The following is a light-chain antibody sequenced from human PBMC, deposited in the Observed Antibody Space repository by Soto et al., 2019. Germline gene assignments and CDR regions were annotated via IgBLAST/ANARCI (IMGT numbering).Light chain of an antibody. CDR3: QSYDSNLSGAL. J-gene: IGLJ2*01. CDR2: GNS. Sequence: QSVLTQPSSVSGDPGQTVTISCTGSGSNIGAGYNVHWYQQLPGTAPKLLIHGNSNRPSGVPDRFSGSKSGTSASLAITGLQGEDEGDYYCQSYDSNLSGALFGGGTKVTVL. CDR1: GSNIGAGYN. V-gene: IGLV1-40*01.